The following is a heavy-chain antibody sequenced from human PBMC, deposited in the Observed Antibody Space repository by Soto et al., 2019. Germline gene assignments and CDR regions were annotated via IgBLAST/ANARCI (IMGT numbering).Heavy chain of an antibody. CDR3: ARPRPCLCMVRSVTEGTLDI. D-gene: IGHD3-10*01. CDR2: INAGNGNT. Sequence: QVQLVQSGAEVKKPGASVKVSCKASGYTFTSYAMHWVRQAPGQRLEWMGWINAGNGNTKYSQKFQGRVTITRDTSGSTADKELSSRRSEDTAVYFGARPRPCLCMVRSVTEGTLDIWGQGKMVHVFS. J-gene: IGHJ3*02. V-gene: IGHV1-3*01. CDR1: GYTFTSYA.